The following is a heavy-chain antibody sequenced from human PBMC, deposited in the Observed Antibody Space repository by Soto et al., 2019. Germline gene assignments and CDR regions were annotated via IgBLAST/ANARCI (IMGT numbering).Heavy chain of an antibody. V-gene: IGHV3-21*01. D-gene: IGHD2-15*01. J-gene: IGHJ6*02. Sequence: PGGSLRLSCVASGFTFRIYTMNWVRQAPGKGLEWVSGIRGFSPYTFYAESVKGRFTISRDNAKNSLYLQMNSLGVEDTAVYYCARDRGYDAHDYYYNAMDVWGQGTTVTVSS. CDR3: ARDRGYDAHDYYYNAMDV. CDR1: GFTFRIYT. CDR2: IRGFSPYT.